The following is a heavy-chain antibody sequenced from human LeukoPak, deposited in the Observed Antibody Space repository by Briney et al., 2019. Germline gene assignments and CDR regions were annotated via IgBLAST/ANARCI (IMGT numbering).Heavy chain of an antibody. CDR1: GGSLSSTNYY. J-gene: IGHJ4*02. V-gene: IGHV4-39*02. CDR2: ISYSGSR. Sequence: SETLSLTCTVSGGSLSSTNYYWGWIRQPPGKGLEWIGSISYSGSRYYNPSLKSRVSIPGDTSRNHFSMMLSSVTAADTAVYYCARREGRGGPSDYWGQGTLVTVSS. D-gene: IGHD3-10*01. CDR3: ARREGRGGPSDY.